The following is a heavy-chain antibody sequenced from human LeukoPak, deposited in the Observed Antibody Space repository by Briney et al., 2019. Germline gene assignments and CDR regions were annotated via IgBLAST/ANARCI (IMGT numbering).Heavy chain of an antibody. CDR1: GFSFSTYN. V-gene: IGHV3-23*01. CDR2: SSSIGGRT. CDR3: AKDDAWGRFYH. Sequence: GGSLRLSCATSGFSFSTYNMNWVRQAPGKGLEWVSGSSSIGGRTYYADSVKGRFPVTRDNSRNTLHLQMNSLRVEDTGVYYCAKDDAWGRFYHWGQGTLVTVSS. D-gene: IGHD3-16*01. J-gene: IGHJ1*01.